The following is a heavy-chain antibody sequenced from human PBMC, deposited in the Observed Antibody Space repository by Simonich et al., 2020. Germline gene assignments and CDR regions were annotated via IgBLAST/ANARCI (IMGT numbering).Heavy chain of an antibody. D-gene: IGHD3-22*01. CDR3: TREKGDYYDSSGYYAFDI. Sequence: EVQLVESGGGLVQPGRSLRLSCTASGFTFGDYAMSCFRQAPGRGLEGVGFIRSKAYGGKTEYAASVKGRFTISRDDSKSIAYLQMNSLKTEDTAVYYCTREKGDYYDSSGYYAFDIWGQGTMVTVSS. CDR2: IRSKAYGGKT. CDR1: GFTFGDYA. J-gene: IGHJ3*02. V-gene: IGHV3-49*03.